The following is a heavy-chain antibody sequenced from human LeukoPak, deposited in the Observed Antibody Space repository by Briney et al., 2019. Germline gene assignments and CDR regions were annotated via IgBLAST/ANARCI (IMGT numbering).Heavy chain of an antibody. V-gene: IGHV3-48*04. CDR2: ISSSGSST. D-gene: IGHD3-16*01. CDR3: ARVAGGPDY. CDR1: GFTFSNYW. Sequence: GGSLRLSCAASGFTFSNYWMTWVRQAPGKGLEWVSYISSSGSSTHYADPVKGRFTISRDNAKKSLYLQMSSLRGEDTAIYYCARVAGGPDYWGQGTLVTVSS. J-gene: IGHJ4*02.